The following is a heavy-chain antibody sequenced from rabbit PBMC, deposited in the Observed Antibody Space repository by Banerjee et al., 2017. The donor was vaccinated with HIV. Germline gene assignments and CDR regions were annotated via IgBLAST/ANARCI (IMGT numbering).Heavy chain of an antibody. CDR2: IDPVFGTT. CDR3: AREKSGIVGYDL. V-gene: IGHV1S40*01. Sequence: QSLEESGGDLVKPGASLTLTCTASGFSFSSSDYMCWVRQAPGKGLGWIGYIDPVFGTTYYASWATGRFTISKTSSTTVTLQMTSLTAADTATYFCAREKSGIVGYDLWGPGTLVTVS. J-gene: IGHJ4*01. CDR1: GFSFSSSDY. D-gene: IGHD6-1*01.